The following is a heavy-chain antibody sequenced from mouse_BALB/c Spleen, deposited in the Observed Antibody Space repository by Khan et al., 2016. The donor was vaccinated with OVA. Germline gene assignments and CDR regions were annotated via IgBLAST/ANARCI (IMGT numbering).Heavy chain of an antibody. CDR2: SNPGSGDI. Sequence: QVQLKQSGAELARPGASVKLSCKASGYTFTDYYINWVKQRTGQGLEWIGESNPGSGDIYYNEKFKGKATLTADKSSSTAYMQLISLTSEDSAVYFCARRNYFGYTFAYWGQGTLVTVSA. CDR1: GYTFTDYY. J-gene: IGHJ3*01. D-gene: IGHD1-2*01. V-gene: IGHV1-77*01. CDR3: ARRNYFGYTFAY.